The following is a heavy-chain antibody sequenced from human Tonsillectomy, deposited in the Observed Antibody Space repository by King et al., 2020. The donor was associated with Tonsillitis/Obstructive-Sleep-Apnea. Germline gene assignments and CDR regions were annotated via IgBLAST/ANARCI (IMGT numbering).Heavy chain of an antibody. Sequence: VQLVESGGGLVQPGGSLRLSCAASGFTFSSYAMGWVRQAPGEGLEWVASISGGGGCTSYGDSAKGRFTISRDDSKNTLYLQMNSLRAGDTALYHCAKYGVSGGYPYYLDYWGQGTLVTVSS. CDR2: ISGGGGCT. D-gene: IGHD2-15*01. CDR3: AKYGVSGGYPYYLDY. V-gene: IGHV3-23*04. CDR1: GFTFSSYA. J-gene: IGHJ4*02.